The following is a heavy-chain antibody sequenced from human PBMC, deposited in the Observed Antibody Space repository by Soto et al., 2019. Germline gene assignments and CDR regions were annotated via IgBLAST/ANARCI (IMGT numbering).Heavy chain of an antibody. J-gene: IGHJ4*02. D-gene: IGHD3-9*01. Sequence: EVQLVESGGGLVKPGGSLRLSCAASGFTFSNAWMSWVRQAPGKGLVWVGRIKSKTDGGTTDYAAPVKGRFTISRDDSKNTLYLQMNSHKTEDTAVYYCTTEYYDILTGYWGGFDYWGQGTLVTVSS. CDR3: TTEYYDILTGYWGGFDY. CDR1: GFTFSNAW. V-gene: IGHV3-15*01. CDR2: IKSKTDGGTT.